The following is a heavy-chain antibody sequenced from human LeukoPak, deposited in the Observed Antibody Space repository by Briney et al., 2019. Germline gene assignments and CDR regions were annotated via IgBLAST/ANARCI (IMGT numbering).Heavy chain of an antibody. V-gene: IGHV1-69*05. J-gene: IGHJ4*02. CDR1: GGTFISYA. CDR2: IIPIFGTA. Sequence: ASVKVSCKASGGTFISYAISWVRQAPGQGLEWMGRIIPIFGTANYEQKLQGRVTITTDESTSTAYMELSSLRSEDTAVYYCARGPGIVGARDSDYWGQGTLVTVSS. D-gene: IGHD1-26*01. CDR3: ARGPGIVGARDSDY.